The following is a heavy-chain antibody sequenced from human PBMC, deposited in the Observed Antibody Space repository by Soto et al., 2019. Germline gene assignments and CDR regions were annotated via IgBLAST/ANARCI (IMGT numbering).Heavy chain of an antibody. V-gene: IGHV3-30*18. J-gene: IGHJ6*02. D-gene: IGHD3-3*01. Sequence: GGSLRLSCAASGFTFSSYGMHWVRQAPGKGLEWLAVISYDGSNKYYADSVKGRFTISRDNSKNTLYLQMNSLRAEDTAVYYCAKVLETHYDFWSGYYGMDVWGQGTTVTVSS. CDR2: ISYDGSNK. CDR3: AKVLETHYDFWSGYYGMDV. CDR1: GFTFSSYG.